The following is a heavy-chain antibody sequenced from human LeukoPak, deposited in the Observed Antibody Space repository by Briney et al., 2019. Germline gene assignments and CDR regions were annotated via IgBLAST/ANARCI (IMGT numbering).Heavy chain of an antibody. CDR2: IYYSGST. V-gene: IGHV4-59*01. CDR3: ATARHWHYFDY. CDR1: GDSIIGYY. J-gene: IGHJ4*02. Sequence: SETLSLTCSVSGDSIIGYYWGWIRQPPGKGLEWIGYIYYSGSTNYNPSLKSRLTISVDTSKNQVSLKLNSVTAADTAVYYCATARHWHYFDYWGLGTLVTVSS. D-gene: IGHD1-1*01.